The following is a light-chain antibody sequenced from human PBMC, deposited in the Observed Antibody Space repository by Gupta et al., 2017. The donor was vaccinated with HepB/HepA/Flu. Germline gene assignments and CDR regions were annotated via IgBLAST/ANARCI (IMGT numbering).Light chain of an antibody. J-gene: IGLJ1*01. CDR2: SNN. V-gene: IGLV1-44*01. CDR3: AAWDDSLNDYV. CDR1: SSNIGSNT. Sequence: QSVLTQPPSASGTPGQRVTSSCSGSSSNIGSNTVNWYQQLPGTAPKLLIYSNNQRPSGVPDRFSGSKSGTSASLAISGLQSEDEADYYCAAWDDSLNDYVFGTGTKVTVL.